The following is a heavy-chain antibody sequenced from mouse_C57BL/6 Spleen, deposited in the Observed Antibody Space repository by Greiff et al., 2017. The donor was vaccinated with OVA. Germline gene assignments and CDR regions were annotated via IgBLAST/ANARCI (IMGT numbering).Heavy chain of an antibody. J-gene: IGHJ4*01. Sequence: VQLQQSGAELVRPGASVKLSCTASSFNIKDDYMHWVKQRPEQGLEWIGWIDPENGDTEYASKFQGKATITADTSSNTAYLQLSSLTSEDTAVYYCTKIGYVDYWGQGTSVTVSS. CDR1: SFNIKDDY. D-gene: IGHD2-10*02. V-gene: IGHV14-4*01. CDR2: IDPENGDT. CDR3: TKIGYVDY.